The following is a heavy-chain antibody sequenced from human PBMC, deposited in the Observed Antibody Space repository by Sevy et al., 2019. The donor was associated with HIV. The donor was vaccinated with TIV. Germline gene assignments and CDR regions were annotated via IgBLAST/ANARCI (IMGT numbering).Heavy chain of an antibody. J-gene: IGHJ6*02. V-gene: IGHV3-9*01. CDR3: AKDINRGCDGINCYPYYYYFYGLDV. CDR2: VSWNSRNI. CDR1: GFPFNDHA. D-gene: IGHD2-21*01. Sequence: GGSLRLSCAASGFPFNDHAMHWVRQVPGKGLEWVSGVSWNSRNIGYAESVKGRFTISRDNANHLLYLEMNSLRPEDTAFYYCAKDINRGCDGINCYPYYYYFYGLDVWGQGTTVTVSS.